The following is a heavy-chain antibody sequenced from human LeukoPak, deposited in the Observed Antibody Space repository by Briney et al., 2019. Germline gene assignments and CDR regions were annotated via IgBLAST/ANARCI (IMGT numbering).Heavy chain of an antibody. CDR3: AKYQGGYRDNY. Sequence: PGGSLRLSCAASGFTLSSYWMHWVRQAPGKGLVWVSRINSDGSSTNYADSVKGRFTISRDNAKNTLYLQMNSLRAEDTAVYYCAKYQGGYRDNYWGQGTLVTVSS. V-gene: IGHV3-74*01. CDR2: INSDGSST. CDR1: GFTLSSYW. J-gene: IGHJ4*02. D-gene: IGHD3-22*01.